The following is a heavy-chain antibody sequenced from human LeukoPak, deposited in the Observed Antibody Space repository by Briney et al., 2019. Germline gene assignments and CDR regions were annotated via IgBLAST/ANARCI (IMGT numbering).Heavy chain of an antibody. D-gene: IGHD3-10*01. V-gene: IGHV3-7*01. CDR3: AGLSGVMDV. CDR1: GFTFNNYW. J-gene: IGHJ6*03. CDR2: IKPDGSQK. Sequence: GGSLRLSCVASGFTFNNYWMDWVRQAPGKGLEWVASIKPDGSQKDYVDSVKGRFTISRDNGKNSLYLQLNSLRAEDTAVYYCAGLSGVMDVWGKGTTVTVSS.